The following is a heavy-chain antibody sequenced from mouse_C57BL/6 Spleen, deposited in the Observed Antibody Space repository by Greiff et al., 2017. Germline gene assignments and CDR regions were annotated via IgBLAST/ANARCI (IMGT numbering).Heavy chain of an antibody. D-gene: IGHD2-3*01. CDR1: GYTFTSYG. CDR3: AGDGSPFAY. Sequence: VQRVESGAELARPGASVKLSCKASGYTFTSYGISWVKQRTGQGLEWIGEIYPRSGNTYYNEKFKGKATLTADKSSSTAYMALRSLTSEDSAVYFCAGDGSPFAYWGQGTLVTVSA. V-gene: IGHV1-81*01. CDR2: IYPRSGNT. J-gene: IGHJ3*01.